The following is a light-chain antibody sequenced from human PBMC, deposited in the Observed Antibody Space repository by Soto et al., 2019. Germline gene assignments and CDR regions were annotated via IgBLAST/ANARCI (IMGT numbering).Light chain of an antibody. CDR2: EAS. V-gene: IGKV1-9*01. CDR3: QQVNTYAWT. J-gene: IGKJ4*01. CDR1: QGISNY. Sequence: IHFSLSTTFLSPAVGDRFTLSCRPSQGISNYIDWYQQKPGKAPKLLIYEASTLHSGVPSRFSGSKSGTQFTLTIGSLQPDDFATYYCQQVNTYAWTFGGGTKVDIK.